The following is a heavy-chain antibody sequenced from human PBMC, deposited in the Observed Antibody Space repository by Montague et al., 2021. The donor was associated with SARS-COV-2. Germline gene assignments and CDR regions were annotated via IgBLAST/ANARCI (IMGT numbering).Heavy chain of an antibody. J-gene: IGHJ2*01. CDR3: AREKRRITYFGGFSIEYFDL. CDR2: ISSSGSFI. D-gene: IGHD3-3*01. Sequence: SLRLSCAASGFNFSSSEMNWVRQAPGKGLEWVSYISSSGSFISYVDSVKGRFTISRDNAKKSLYLQMNSLRAEDTAVYYCAREKRRITYFGGFSIEYFDLWGRGTLVTVSS. V-gene: IGHV3-48*03. CDR1: GFNFSSSE.